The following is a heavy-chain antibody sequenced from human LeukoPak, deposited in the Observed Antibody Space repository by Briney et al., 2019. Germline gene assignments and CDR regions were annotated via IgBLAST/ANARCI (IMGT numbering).Heavy chain of an antibody. J-gene: IGHJ4*02. CDR1: GGSFSGYY. V-gene: IGHV4-34*01. CDR2: VNYSGKT. CDR3: ARDRYYYDSSGPGFDY. Sequence: PSETLSLTCAVYGGSFSGYYWSWFRLPPGKGLEWIGEVNYSGKTSYSPSLKSRVTISVDTSKNQFSLKLSSVTAADTAVYYCARDRYYYDSSGPGFDYWGQGTLVTVSS. D-gene: IGHD3-22*01.